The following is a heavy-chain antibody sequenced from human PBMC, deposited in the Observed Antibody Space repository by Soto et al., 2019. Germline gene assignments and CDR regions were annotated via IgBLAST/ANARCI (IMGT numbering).Heavy chain of an antibody. CDR2: ISYDGSNK. D-gene: IGHD3-3*01. CDR1: GFTFSSYA. V-gene: IGHV3-30-3*01. Sequence: QVQLVESGGGVVQPGRSLRLSCAASGFTFSSYAMHWVRQAPGKGLEWVAVISYDGSNKYYADSVKGRFTISRDNSKNTLYLQMNSLIAEDTAVYYCARVGRSYDFWSGYFRRFDYWGQGTLVTVSS. CDR3: ARVGRSYDFWSGYFRRFDY. J-gene: IGHJ4*02.